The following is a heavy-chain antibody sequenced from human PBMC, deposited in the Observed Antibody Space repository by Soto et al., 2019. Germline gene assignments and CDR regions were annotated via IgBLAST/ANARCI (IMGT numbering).Heavy chain of an antibody. CDR2: INPNSGGT. V-gene: IGHV1-2*02. J-gene: IGHJ6*02. CDR1: GYTFSGYY. CDR3: ARSLTEGYCTITGCYTRPLYGMDV. Sequence: ASVKVSCKASGYTFSGYYIHWLRQVPGQGLEWMGWINPNSGGTNYAQKFQGRVTVTRDTPTSTAYMELSRLTSDDTAVYYCARSLTEGYCTITGCYTRPLYGMDVWGQGTTVT. D-gene: IGHD2-2*02.